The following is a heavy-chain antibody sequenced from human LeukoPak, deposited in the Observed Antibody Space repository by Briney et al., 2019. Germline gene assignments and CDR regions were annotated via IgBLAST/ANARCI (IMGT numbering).Heavy chain of an antibody. CDR1: GFTFSSYA. J-gene: IGHJ4*02. CDR3: AKDPFQYFDNQIDY. CDR2: ISGSGGST. Sequence: GGSLRLSCAASGFTFSSYAMSWVRQAPGKGLEWVSAISGSGGSTYYADSVKGRFTISRDNSKNTLYLQMNSLRAEDTAVYYCAKDPFQYFDNQIDYWGQGTLVTVSS. D-gene: IGHD3-3*01. V-gene: IGHV3-23*01.